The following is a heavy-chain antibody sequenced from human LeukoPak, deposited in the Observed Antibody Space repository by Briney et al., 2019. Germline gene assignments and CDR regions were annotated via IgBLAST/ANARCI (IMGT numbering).Heavy chain of an antibody. CDR2: IIPIFDTP. CDR3: ARDRRSYGYDAFDI. CDR1: GGTFSSYA. D-gene: IGHD5-18*01. Sequence: ASVKVSCKASGGTFSSYAISWVRQAPGQGLEWMGGIIPIFDTPNYAQKFQGRVTITADESTSTAYMELSSLRSEDTAVYCCARDRRSYGYDAFDIWGQGTMVTVSS. V-gene: IGHV1-69*13. J-gene: IGHJ3*02.